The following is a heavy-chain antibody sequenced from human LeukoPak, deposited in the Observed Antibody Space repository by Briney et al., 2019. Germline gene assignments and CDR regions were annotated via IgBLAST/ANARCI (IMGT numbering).Heavy chain of an antibody. J-gene: IGHJ4*02. D-gene: IGHD5-18*01. Sequence: GRSLRLSCAASGFTFDDYAMHWVRQAPGKGLEWVSGISWNSGSIGYADSVKGRFTISRDNAKNSLYLQMSSLRSEDTAVYYCARDMGYGYWVVDYWGQGTLVTVSS. V-gene: IGHV3-9*01. CDR1: GFTFDDYA. CDR2: ISWNSGSI. CDR3: ARDMGYGYWVVDY.